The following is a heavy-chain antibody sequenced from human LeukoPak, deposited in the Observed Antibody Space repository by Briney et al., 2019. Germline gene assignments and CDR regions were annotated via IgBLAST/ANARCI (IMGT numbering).Heavy chain of an antibody. CDR1: GYTFTGYY. CDR3: ARDRMIVGATGGHGMDV. J-gene: IGHJ6*02. D-gene: IGHD1-26*01. V-gene: IGHV1-2*02. CDR2: INPNSGGT. Sequence: APVKVSCKASGYTFTGYYMHWVRQAPGQGLEWMGWINPNSGGTNYAQKFQGRVTMTRDTSISTAYMELSRLRSDDTAVYYCARDRMIVGATGGHGMDVWGQGSTVTVSS.